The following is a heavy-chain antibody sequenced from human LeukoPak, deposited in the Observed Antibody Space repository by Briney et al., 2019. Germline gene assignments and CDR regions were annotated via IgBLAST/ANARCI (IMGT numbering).Heavy chain of an antibody. CDR3: ARHGSGSSLALYP. V-gene: IGHV4-59*08. D-gene: IGHD3-10*01. CDR1: GGSISSYY. CDR2: ISYSGST. J-gene: IGHJ5*02. Sequence: PSETLSLTCTVFGGSISSYYWSWIRQPPGRGLEWLGHISYSGSTSYNPSLKSRVTISLGTSRNQFSLKLTSVTAADTAVYYCARHGSGSSLALYPWGQGTLVTVSS.